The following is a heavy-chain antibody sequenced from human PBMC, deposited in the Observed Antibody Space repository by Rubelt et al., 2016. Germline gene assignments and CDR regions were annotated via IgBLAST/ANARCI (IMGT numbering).Heavy chain of an antibody. D-gene: IGHD6-13*01. V-gene: IGHV3-23*01. CDR1: GFTFSSYA. CDR3: AKEPGIAAAGYYYFDY. J-gene: IGHJ4*02. Sequence: GGGLVQPGGSLRLSCAASGFTFSSYAMSWVRQAPGKGLEWVSAISGSGGSTYYADSVKGRFTIPRDNSKNTLYLQMNSLRAEDTAVYYCAKEPGIAAAGYYYFDYWGQGTLVTVSS. CDR2: ISGSGGST.